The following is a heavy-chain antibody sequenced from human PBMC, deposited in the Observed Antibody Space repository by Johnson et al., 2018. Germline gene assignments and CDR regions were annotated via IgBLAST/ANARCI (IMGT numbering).Heavy chain of an antibody. J-gene: IGHJ3*02. CDR3: ARRGCYYYSSGYQLGYAFDI. CDR2: ISGSGGGT. Sequence: VQLVQSGGGLIQPGGSLRLSCAASGFTFSSYAMSWVRQAPGKGLEWVSGISGSGGGTYYADSVTGRFTISRDNSKNTLYLQMNSLRAEDTAVYYCARRGCYYYSSGYQLGYAFDIWGQGTMVTVSS. V-gene: IGHV3-23*04. D-gene: IGHD3-22*01. CDR1: GFTFSSYA.